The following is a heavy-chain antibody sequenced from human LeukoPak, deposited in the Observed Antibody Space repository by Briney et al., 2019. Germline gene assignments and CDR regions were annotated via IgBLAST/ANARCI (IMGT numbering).Heavy chain of an antibody. CDR3: ARGDVVPAAIDY. CDR2: TYYSGST. V-gene: IGHV4-39*01. J-gene: IGHJ4*02. CDR1: GGSISSSSYY. D-gene: IGHD2-2*01. Sequence: SETLSLTCTVSGGSISSSSYYWGWIRQPPGKGLEWIGSTYYSGSTYYNPSLKSRVTISVDTSKNQFSLKLSSVTAADTAVYYCARGDVVPAAIDYWGQGTLVTVSS.